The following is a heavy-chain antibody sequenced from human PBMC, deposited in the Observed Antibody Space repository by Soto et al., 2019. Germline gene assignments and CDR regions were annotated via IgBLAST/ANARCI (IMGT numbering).Heavy chain of an antibody. Sequence: QLQLQESGPGLVKPSETLSLTCTVSGGSISSSSYYWGWIRQPPGKGLEWIGSIYYSGSTFYNPSLKSRVTMSVDTSKNQFSLKLSCVTAADTAVYYCASFYGDYVSYWGQGTLVTVSS. D-gene: IGHD4-17*01. CDR3: ASFYGDYVSY. V-gene: IGHV4-39*01. CDR2: IYYSGST. CDR1: GGSISSSSYY. J-gene: IGHJ4*02.